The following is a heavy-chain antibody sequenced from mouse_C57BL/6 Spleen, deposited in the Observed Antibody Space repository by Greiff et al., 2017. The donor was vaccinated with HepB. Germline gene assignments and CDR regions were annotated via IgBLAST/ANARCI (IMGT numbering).Heavy chain of an antibody. D-gene: IGHD2-4*01. V-gene: IGHV1-18*01. Sequence: EVQLQQSGPELVKPGASVKIPCKASGYTFTDYNMDWVKQSHGKSLEWIGDINPNNGGTIYNQKFKGKATLTVDKSSSTAYMERSSLTSEDTAVYYCASAGYDSDVWFAYWGQGTLVTVSA. CDR3: ASAGYDSDVWFAY. J-gene: IGHJ3*01. CDR1: GYTFTDYN. CDR2: INPNNGGT.